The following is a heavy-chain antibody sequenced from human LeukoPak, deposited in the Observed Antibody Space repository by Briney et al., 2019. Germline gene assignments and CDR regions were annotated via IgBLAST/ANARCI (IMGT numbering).Heavy chain of an antibody. D-gene: IGHD6-13*01. J-gene: IGHJ4*02. CDR1: GFTFSTYA. Sequence: GGSLRLSCAASGFTFSTYAMSWVRQAPGKGLEWVSTISGSSGSTYYADSVKGRFTISRDNSKNTLHLQMDSLRAEDTAVYYCAKGVAAAAGSYHYFAYWGQGTLVTVSS. V-gene: IGHV3-23*01. CDR2: ISGSSGST. CDR3: AKGVAAAAGSYHYFAY.